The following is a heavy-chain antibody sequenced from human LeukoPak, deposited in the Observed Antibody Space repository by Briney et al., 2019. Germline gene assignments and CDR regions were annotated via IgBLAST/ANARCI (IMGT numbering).Heavy chain of an antibody. Sequence: SETLSLTCTVSGGSISSNNYYWGWIRQPPGREMEWIASINYGGTTYYNPSLKSRVTISVDTSKNQFSLKLSSVTAADTAVYYCASSPTTVTTGPKYNWFDPWGQGTLVTVSS. CDR3: ASSPTTVTTGPKYNWFDP. D-gene: IGHD4-17*01. CDR2: INYGGTT. V-gene: IGHV4-39*01. CDR1: GGSISSNNYY. J-gene: IGHJ5*02.